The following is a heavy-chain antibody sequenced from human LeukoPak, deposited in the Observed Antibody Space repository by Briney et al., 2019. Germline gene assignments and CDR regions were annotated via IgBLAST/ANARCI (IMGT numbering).Heavy chain of an antibody. CDR2: IYHSGST. CDR1: GGSFSSGGYS. V-gene: IGHV4-30-2*01. Sequence: PSQTLSLTCAVSGGSFSSGGYSWSWIRQPPGKGLEWIGYIYHSGSTYYNPSLKSRVTISVDRSKNQFSLKLSSVTAADTAVYYCAREVLAAAYNWFDPWGQGTLVTVSS. D-gene: IGHD6-13*01. J-gene: IGHJ5*02. CDR3: AREVLAAAYNWFDP.